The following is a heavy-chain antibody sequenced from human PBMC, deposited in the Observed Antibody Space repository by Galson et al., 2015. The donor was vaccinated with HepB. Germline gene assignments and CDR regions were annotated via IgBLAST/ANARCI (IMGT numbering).Heavy chain of an antibody. CDR3: AKHKGPYGSGKYLNYNYAMDV. CDR1: GFTFSSYA. CDR2: ISLSGGST. V-gene: IGHV3-23*01. D-gene: IGHD3-10*01. J-gene: IGHJ6*02. Sequence: SLRLSCAASGFTFSSYAMSWVRQAPGKGLEWVSTISLSGGSTYYADSVKGRFTISRDNSKNTLYLQMNILRAEDTAVYYCAKHKGPYGSGKYLNYNYAMDVWGQGTTVPVSS.